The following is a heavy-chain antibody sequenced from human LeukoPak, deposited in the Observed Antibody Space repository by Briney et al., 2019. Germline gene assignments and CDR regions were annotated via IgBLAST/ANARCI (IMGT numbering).Heavy chain of an antibody. CDR2: INRSGST. V-gene: IGHV4-34*01. Sequence: PSETLSLTCAVYGGSFSGYYWSWIRQPPGKGLEWIGEINRSGSTNYNPSLKSRVTISVDTSKNQFSLKLSSVTAADTAVYYCARGSSSYYMDVWGKGTTVTVSS. CDR1: GGSFSGYY. CDR3: ARGSSSYYMDV. D-gene: IGHD3-10*01. J-gene: IGHJ6*03.